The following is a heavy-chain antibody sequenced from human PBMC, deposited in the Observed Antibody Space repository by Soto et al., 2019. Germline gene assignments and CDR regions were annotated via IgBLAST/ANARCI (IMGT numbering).Heavy chain of an antibody. Sequence: GGSLRLSCEASGFLFSSYAMNWVRQAPGKGLEWVSTILVGGSTHYEDSVTGRFTISRDTSRNTVYLQMNSLTAGDTAFYYCAKATATGGGAFEIYGQGTMVTVSS. V-gene: IGHV3-23*01. CDR1: GFLFSSYA. D-gene: IGHD2-8*02. CDR3: AKATATGGGAFEI. J-gene: IGHJ3*02. CDR2: ILVGGST.